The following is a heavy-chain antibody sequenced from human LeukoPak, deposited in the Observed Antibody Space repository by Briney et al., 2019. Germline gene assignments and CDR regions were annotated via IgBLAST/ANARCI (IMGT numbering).Heavy chain of an antibody. CDR1: GGSISGYF. CDR3: AREPTSGREPTSGRPLDY. Sequence: SETLSLTCTVFGGSISGYFWSWIRQPAGKGLEWIGRIYSSGSNNYNPSLKSRVTMSLDTSKNHLSLNLSSVTAADTAVYYCAREPTSGREPTSGRPLDYWGQGTLVTVSP. CDR2: IYSSGSN. V-gene: IGHV4-4*07. J-gene: IGHJ4*02. D-gene: IGHD5-12*01.